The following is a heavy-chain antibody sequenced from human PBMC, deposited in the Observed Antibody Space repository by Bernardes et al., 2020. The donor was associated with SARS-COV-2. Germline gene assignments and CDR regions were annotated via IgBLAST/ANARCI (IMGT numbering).Heavy chain of an antibody. V-gene: IGHV3-49*03. CDR2: IRSKANGGTT. J-gene: IGHJ4*02. CDR3: TRDVDYYDSSGYYSMFDD. D-gene: IGHD3-22*01. Sequence: GGSLRLSCTASGFTFGDYAMSWFRQAPGKGLEWVGFIRSKANGGTTEYAASVKGRFTISRDDSKRIAYLQMNSLQTEDTAVYHCTRDVDYYDSSGYYSMFDDWGQGTLDTVSS. CDR1: GFTFGDYA.